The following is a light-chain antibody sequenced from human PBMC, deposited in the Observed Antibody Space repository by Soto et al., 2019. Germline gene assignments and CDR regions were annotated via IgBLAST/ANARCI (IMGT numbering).Light chain of an antibody. CDR2: KAS. Sequence: DIQMTQSPSTLSASVGDRVTITCRASQSISSWLAWYQQKPGKAPNLLIYKASTLESGVPSRFSGSGSGKEFTFTVSSLPPYYFATYYFQKNYSYPLTFGGGTKVEIK. CDR1: QSISSW. J-gene: IGKJ4*01. V-gene: IGKV1-5*03. CDR3: QKNYSYPLT.